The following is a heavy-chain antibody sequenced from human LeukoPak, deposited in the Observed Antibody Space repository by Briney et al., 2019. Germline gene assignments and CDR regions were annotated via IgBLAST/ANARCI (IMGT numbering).Heavy chain of an antibody. J-gene: IGHJ3*02. V-gene: IGHV4-4*07. CDR2: FSPSGST. Sequence: SETLSLTCTVSSGSISADYWSWIRQPAGKGLEWIGRFSPSGSTIYNPSLRGRVTMSVDPSKNTFSLELSSVTAADTAVYYCARDRPGVPRAFDIWGQGTMVTVSS. CDR3: ARDRPGVPRAFDI. D-gene: IGHD3-3*01. CDR1: SGSISADY.